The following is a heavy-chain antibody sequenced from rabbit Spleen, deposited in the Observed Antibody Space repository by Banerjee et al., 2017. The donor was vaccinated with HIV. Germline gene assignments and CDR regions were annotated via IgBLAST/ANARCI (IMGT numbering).Heavy chain of an antibody. CDR3: VRGSGWGFGYFKL. Sequence: QEQLVESGGGLVQPGGSLKLSCKASGFDFSSYGVSWVRQAPGKGLEWIGYIDPIFGSTYYTNGVNGRFTISSHNAQNTLYLQLNSLTAADTATYFCVRGSGWGFGYFKLWGQGTLVTVS. J-gene: IGHJ4*01. D-gene: IGHD4-1*01. V-gene: IGHV1S47*01. CDR2: IDPIFGST. CDR1: GFDFSSYG.